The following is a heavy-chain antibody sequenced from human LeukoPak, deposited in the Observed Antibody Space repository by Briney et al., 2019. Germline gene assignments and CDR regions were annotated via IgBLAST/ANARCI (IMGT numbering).Heavy chain of an antibody. CDR3: AKDRGSSWYDWFDP. Sequence: SETLSLTCTVSGGSISSDYWSWIRQPPGKGLEWIGYIYDSGSTNYNPSLKSRVTISVDTSKNQFSLKLSSVTAADTAVYYCAKDRGSSWYDWFDPWGQGTLVIVSS. CDR2: IYDSGST. CDR1: GGSISSDY. D-gene: IGHD6-13*01. V-gene: IGHV4-59*01. J-gene: IGHJ5*02.